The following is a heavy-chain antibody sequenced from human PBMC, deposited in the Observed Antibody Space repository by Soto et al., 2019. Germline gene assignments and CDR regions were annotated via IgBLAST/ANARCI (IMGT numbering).Heavy chain of an antibody. V-gene: IGHV3-23*01. CDR3: AKDHGDYDFWSGYYKALGYYYYYMDV. CDR2: ISGSGGST. D-gene: IGHD3-3*01. CDR1: GFTFSSYA. J-gene: IGHJ6*03. Sequence: GESLKISCAASGFTFSSYAMSWVRQAPGKGLEWVSAISGSGGSTYYADSVKGRFTISRDNSKNTLYLQMNSLRAEDTAVYYCAKDHGDYDFWSGYYKALGYYYYYMDVWGKGTTVTVSS.